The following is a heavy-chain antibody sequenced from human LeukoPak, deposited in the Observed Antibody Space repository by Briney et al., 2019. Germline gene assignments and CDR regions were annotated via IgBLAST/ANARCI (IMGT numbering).Heavy chain of an antibody. CDR2: IYYSGST. V-gene: IGHV4-59*01. CDR3: ARGLKVGNTGYYFDY. D-gene: IGHD2/OR15-2a*01. Sequence: SETLSLXCTVSSGSISDYYWSWIRQPPGKELEWVGYIYYSGSTNYNPSLKSRVTILVDMSKNQFSLKMSSVTAADTAVYYCARGLKVGNTGYYFDYWGQGTLVTVSS. CDR1: SGSISDYY. J-gene: IGHJ4*02.